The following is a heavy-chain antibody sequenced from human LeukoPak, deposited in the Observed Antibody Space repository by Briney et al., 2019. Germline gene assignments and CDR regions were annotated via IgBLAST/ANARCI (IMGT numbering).Heavy chain of an antibody. CDR1: GFTFSDYY. V-gene: IGHV3-11*01. Sequence: GGSLRLSCAASGFTFSDYYMSWIRQAPGKGLEWVSYISSSGSTIYYADSVKGRFTISRDNAKNSLYLQMNSLRAEDTAAYYCARANGAVVITRAHDWFDPWGQGTLVTVSS. D-gene: IGHD3-22*01. J-gene: IGHJ5*02. CDR2: ISSSGSTI. CDR3: ARANGAVVITRAHDWFDP.